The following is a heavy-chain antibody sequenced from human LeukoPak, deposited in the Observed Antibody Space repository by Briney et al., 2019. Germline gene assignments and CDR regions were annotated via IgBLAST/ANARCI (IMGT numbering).Heavy chain of an antibody. CDR2: ISAYNGNT. J-gene: IGHJ3*02. CDR3: ARGLDLWYSSGWPEGHVAFDI. CDR1: GYTFTSYG. V-gene: IGHV1-18*01. Sequence: ASVTVSCTASGYTFTSYGISWVRQPPGQGLEWMGWISAYNGNTNYAQKLQGRVTMTTDTSTSTAYMELRSLRSDDTAVYYCARGLDLWYSSGWPEGHVAFDIWGQGTMVTVSS. D-gene: IGHD6-19*01.